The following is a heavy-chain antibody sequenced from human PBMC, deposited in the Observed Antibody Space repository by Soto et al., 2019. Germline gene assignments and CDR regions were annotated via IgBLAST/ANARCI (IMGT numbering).Heavy chain of an antibody. CDR2: ISYDGGEK. J-gene: IGHJ3*02. CDR3: AKDWRYNYDTDAFDI. CDR1: RLDCITHG. Sequence: PGGSLKLSSASARLDCITHGMHWVHQAPGKGLEWVAVISYDGGEKYYADSVKGRFTISRDNSKNTLYLQMDSLRTEDTAVYFCAKDWRYNYDTDAFDIWGQGTMVTVSS. D-gene: IGHD5-18*01. V-gene: IGHV3-30*18.